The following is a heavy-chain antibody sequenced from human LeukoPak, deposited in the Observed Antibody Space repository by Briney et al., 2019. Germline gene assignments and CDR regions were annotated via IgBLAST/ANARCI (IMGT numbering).Heavy chain of an antibody. CDR3: ARGSGWYQNWYFDL. CDR2: IYSGGST. D-gene: IGHD6-19*01. J-gene: IGHJ2*01. CDR1: GFTVSSNY. Sequence: PGGSLRLSCAVSGFTVSSNYMSWVRQAPGKGLEWVSVIYSGGSTFYADSVKGRFTISRDNSKKTLYLQMNSLRAEDTAVYYCARGSGWYQNWYFDLWGRGTLVTVSS. V-gene: IGHV3-53*05.